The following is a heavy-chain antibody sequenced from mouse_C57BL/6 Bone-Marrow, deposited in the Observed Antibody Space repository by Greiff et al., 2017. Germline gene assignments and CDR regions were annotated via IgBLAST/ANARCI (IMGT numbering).Heavy chain of an antibody. CDR2: IYPGDGDT. CDR3: ARRIPFSYGSSLYWYFDV. J-gene: IGHJ1*03. D-gene: IGHD1-1*01. Sequence: QVQLQQSGPELVKPGASVKISCKASGYAFSSSWMNWVKQRPGKGLEWIGRIYPGDGDTNYNGKFKGKATLTADKSSSTAYMQLSSLTSEDSAVYFCARRIPFSYGSSLYWYFDVWGTGTTVTVSS. CDR1: GYAFSSSW. V-gene: IGHV1-82*01.